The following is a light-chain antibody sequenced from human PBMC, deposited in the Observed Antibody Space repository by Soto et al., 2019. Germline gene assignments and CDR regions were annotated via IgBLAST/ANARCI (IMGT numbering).Light chain of an antibody. Sequence: QSVLTQPPSASGSPGQSVTISCTGTSSDVGGYNYVSWYQQHPGKAPKLMIYDVSKRPSGVPDRLSGSKSGNTASLTVSGLQAEDEADYYCSSYAGSNNVVFGGGTKVTVL. J-gene: IGLJ2*01. CDR2: DVS. CDR3: SSYAGSNNVV. CDR1: SSDVGGYNY. V-gene: IGLV2-8*01.